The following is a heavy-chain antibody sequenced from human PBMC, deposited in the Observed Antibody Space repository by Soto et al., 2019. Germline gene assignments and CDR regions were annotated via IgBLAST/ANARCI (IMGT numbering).Heavy chain of an antibody. CDR3: ARDPHASAFDV. J-gene: IGHJ3*01. V-gene: IGHV4-34*02. CDR2: ITQSGST. Sequence: VQLQQWGAGLLKPSETLFLTCAVYGSSLAGYDWSWVRQPPGKGLEWVGEITQSGSTNYDPSLKSRVTISMDTSRNQFSLRLSSVTPADTAKYYCARDPHASAFDVWGRGTMVTVSS. CDR1: GSSLAGYD.